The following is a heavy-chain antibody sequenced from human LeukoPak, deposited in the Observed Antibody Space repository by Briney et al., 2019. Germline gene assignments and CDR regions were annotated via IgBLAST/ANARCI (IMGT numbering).Heavy chain of an antibody. J-gene: IGHJ3*02. D-gene: IGHD5-18*01. CDR2: MSYDGRNK. V-gene: IGHV3-30*18. CDR3: AKTGARYSYGWSIYDTFDI. Sequence: GRSLRLSCAAPGFIFSSYGMHWVRQAPGKGLEWVAVMSYDGRNKDYADSVKGRFTISRDNSKNTLYLQMNSLRAEDTAMYYCAKTGARYSYGWSIYDTFDIWGQGTMVSVSS. CDR1: GFIFSSYG.